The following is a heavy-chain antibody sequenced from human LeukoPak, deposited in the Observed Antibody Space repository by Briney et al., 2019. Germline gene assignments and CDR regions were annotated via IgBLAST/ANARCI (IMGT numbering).Heavy chain of an antibody. D-gene: IGHD3/OR15-3a*01. CDR3: ARHLRREGLADY. Sequence: GESLKISFTGSGYSFDTYWIGWMRQMPGKGLEWMGVIYPRDSDTRYNPSFQGQVTISVDRSINAAYLQWRSLKASDTAMYYCARHLRREGLADYWGQGTQVTVSS. V-gene: IGHV5-51*01. CDR2: IYPRDSDT. CDR1: GYSFDTYW. J-gene: IGHJ4*02.